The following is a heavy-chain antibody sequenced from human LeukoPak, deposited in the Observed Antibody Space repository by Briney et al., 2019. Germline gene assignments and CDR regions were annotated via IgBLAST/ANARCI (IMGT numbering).Heavy chain of an antibody. CDR1: GFTFDDYG. V-gene: IGHV3-20*04. CDR2: INWNGGST. CDR3: ARDLYYYDSSGSYFDY. Sequence: AGSLRPSCAASGFTFDDYGLSWVRQAPGKGLEWVGGINWNGGSTGYADSGKSRFTISRDNAKNSLYVQMNSLRAEDTALYYCARDLYYYDSSGSYFDYRGQGTLVAVSS. J-gene: IGHJ4*02. D-gene: IGHD3-22*01.